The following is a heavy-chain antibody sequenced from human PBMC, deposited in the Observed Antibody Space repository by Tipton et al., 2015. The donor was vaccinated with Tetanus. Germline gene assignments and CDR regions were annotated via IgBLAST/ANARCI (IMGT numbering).Heavy chain of an antibody. CDR3: ARDPVLGIGTH. Sequence: SLRLSCAASGFIFSSCGMSWVRQAPGKGLEWVSFISSSGSYTYYAGSLRGRFFISRDNAKNSLSLQMDGLRAEDTAVYYCARDPVLGIGTHWGQGTLVAVSS. J-gene: IGHJ4*02. CDR1: GFIFSSCG. V-gene: IGHV3-21*01. CDR2: ISSSGSYT. D-gene: IGHD2-21*01.